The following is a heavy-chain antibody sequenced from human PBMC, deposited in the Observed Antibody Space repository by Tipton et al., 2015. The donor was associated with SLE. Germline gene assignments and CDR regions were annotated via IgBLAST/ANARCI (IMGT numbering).Heavy chain of an antibody. Sequence: SLRLSCAASGFTFSNAWMSWVRQAPGKGLEWVGRIKSKTDGGTTDYAAPVKGRFTISRDDSKNTLYLQMNSLKTEDTAVYYCTTDATGDSSGPGALDIWGQGTMVTVSS. CDR2: IKSKTDGGTT. CDR1: GFTFSNAW. J-gene: IGHJ3*02. CDR3: TTDATGDSSGPGALDI. V-gene: IGHV3-15*01. D-gene: IGHD3-22*01.